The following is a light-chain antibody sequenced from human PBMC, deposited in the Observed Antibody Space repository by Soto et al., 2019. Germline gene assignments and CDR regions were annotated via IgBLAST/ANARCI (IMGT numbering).Light chain of an antibody. Sequence: DIQMTQSPSSLSASVGDRLTITCRASQVITNDLGWYQQKPGKAPKRLIYAASTLQSGVPSRFSGSGSGTEFTLTISSLQPEDVATYYCLQLNTYPWTFGQGIKVEIK. CDR1: QVITND. V-gene: IGKV1-17*01. CDR2: AAS. J-gene: IGKJ1*01. CDR3: LQLNTYPWT.